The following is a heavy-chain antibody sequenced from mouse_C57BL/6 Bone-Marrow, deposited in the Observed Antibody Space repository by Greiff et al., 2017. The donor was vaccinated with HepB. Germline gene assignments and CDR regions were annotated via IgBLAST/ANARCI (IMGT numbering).Heavy chain of an antibody. J-gene: IGHJ2*01. V-gene: IGHV1-55*01. CDR2: IYPGSGST. CDR1: GYTFTSYW. Sequence: QVQLQQPGAELVKPGASVKMSCKASGYTFTSYWITWVKQRPGQALEWIGDIYPGSGSTNYNEKFKSKATLTVDTSSSTAYMQLSSLTAEDSAFYYCARNYYGSIHYFDYWGQGTTLTVSS. CDR3: ARNYYGSIHYFDY. D-gene: IGHD1-1*01.